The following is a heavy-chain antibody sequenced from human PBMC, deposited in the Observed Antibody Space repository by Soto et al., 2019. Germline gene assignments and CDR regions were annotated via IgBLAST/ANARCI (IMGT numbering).Heavy chain of an antibody. Sequence: PSETLSLTCTVSGGSISTYYWTWIRQSPGKGPEWIGYVYHSGTTNYNPSLESRVTMSLDTSKNQFSLKLSAVTTADTAVYYCAKGQYSGVAGGLDYWGQGTLVTVSS. V-gene: IGHV4-59*01. CDR3: AKGQYSGVAGGLDY. CDR1: GGSISTYY. CDR2: VYHSGTT. J-gene: IGHJ4*02. D-gene: IGHD1-26*01.